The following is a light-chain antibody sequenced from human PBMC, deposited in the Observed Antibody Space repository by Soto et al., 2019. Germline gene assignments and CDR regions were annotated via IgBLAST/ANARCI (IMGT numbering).Light chain of an antibody. CDR3: QEYETFSPWT. Sequence: DIQMTQSPSIVSASVGDTVTITCRASQIIDTWLAWYQQKPGRAPKLLIYKASNLQTGVPSRFSASGSGTEFTLTINSLQPDDLATYYCQEYETFSPWTFGEGTKVDIX. J-gene: IGKJ1*01. CDR1: QIIDTW. V-gene: IGKV1-5*03. CDR2: KAS.